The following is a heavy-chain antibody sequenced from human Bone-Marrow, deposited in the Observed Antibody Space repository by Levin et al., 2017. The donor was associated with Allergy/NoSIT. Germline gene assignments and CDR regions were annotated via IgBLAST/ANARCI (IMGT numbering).Heavy chain of an antibody. CDR2: ISDYNGQR. CDR1: GYTFGRYG. Sequence: ASVKVSCKASGYTFGRYGINWVRQAPGQGLEWMGWISDYNGQRNYAQNFQGRVTMTTDTSTTAAYMELRSLRSDDTAVYYCARDRELTTTSTTFLPYHYGMDVWGQGTTVTVSS. J-gene: IGHJ6*02. V-gene: IGHV1-18*01. CDR3: ARDRELTTTSTTFLPYHYGMDV. D-gene: IGHD4-11*01.